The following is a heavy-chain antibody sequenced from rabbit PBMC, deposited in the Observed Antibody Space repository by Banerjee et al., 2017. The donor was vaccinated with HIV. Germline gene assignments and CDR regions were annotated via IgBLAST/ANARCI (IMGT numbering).Heavy chain of an antibody. CDR3: ARLHSSGGYEL. V-gene: IGHV1S45*01. J-gene: IGHJ3*01. CDR2: IDTGSGST. Sequence: QQQLVEYGGDLVQPEGSLTLTCTASGFTLNSYWMCWVRQAPGKGLEWIGCIDTGSGSTYYASWAKGRFTISKTSSTTVTLQMTSLTAADTATYFCARLHSSGGYELWGQGTLVTVS. D-gene: IGHD1-1*01. CDR1: GFTLNSYW.